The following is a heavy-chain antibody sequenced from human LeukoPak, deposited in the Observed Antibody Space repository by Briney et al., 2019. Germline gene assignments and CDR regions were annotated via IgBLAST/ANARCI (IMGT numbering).Heavy chain of an antibody. D-gene: IGHD6-19*01. CDR2: ISSSGDYT. CDR3: ARDSDSSGWLDYYMDV. J-gene: IGHJ6*03. Sequence: GGSLRLSCAAPGFTFSTYTMNWVRQAPGKGLEWVSSISSSGDYTYYADSVKGRFTSSRDIAKNSVYLQMNSLRAEDTAIYYCARDSDSSGWLDYYMDVWGRGTTVTISS. CDR1: GFTFSTYT. V-gene: IGHV3-21*06.